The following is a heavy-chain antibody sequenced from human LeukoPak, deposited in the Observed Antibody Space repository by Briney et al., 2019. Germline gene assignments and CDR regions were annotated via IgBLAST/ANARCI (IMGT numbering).Heavy chain of an antibody. CDR3: ARGGSYGFVADY. V-gene: IGHV4-39*07. D-gene: IGHD5-18*01. Sequence: SETLSLTCTVSGGSISSSSYYWGWIRQPPGTGLEWIGSIYYSGSTYYNPSLKSRVTISVDTSKNQFSLKLSSVTAADTAVYYCARGGSYGFVADYWGQGTLVTVSS. CDR2: IYYSGST. CDR1: GGSISSSSYY. J-gene: IGHJ4*02.